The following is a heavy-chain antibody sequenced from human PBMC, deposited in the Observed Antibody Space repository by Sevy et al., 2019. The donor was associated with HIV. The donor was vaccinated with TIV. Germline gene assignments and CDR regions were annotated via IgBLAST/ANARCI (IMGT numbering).Heavy chain of an antibody. CDR3: AKLDNYVWGNYRSAQFDY. CDR1: GFTFSDYA. J-gene: IGHJ4*02. D-gene: IGHD3-16*02. CDR2: ISGGGGST. V-gene: IGHV3-23*01. Sequence: GGSLRLSCAAFGFTFSDYAMSWVRQAPGKGLECVSGISGGGGSTYYADSVKGRFTIFRDNSKNTMYIQMNSLTAEDTALYYCAKLDNYVWGNYRSAQFDYWGPGTLVTVSS.